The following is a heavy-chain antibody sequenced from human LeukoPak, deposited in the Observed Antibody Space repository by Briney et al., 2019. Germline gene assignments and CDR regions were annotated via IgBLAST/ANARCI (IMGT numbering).Heavy chain of an antibody. CDR1: GGSFSGYY. Sequence: SETLSLTCAVYGGSFSGYYWSWIRQPPGKGLEWIGEINHSGSTNYNLSLKSRVTISVDTSKNQFSLKLSSVTAADTAVYYCARGLPRIVVVPAASYGGVDPWGQGTLVTVSS. CDR3: ARGLPRIVVVPAASYGGVDP. J-gene: IGHJ5*02. D-gene: IGHD2-2*01. CDR2: INHSGST. V-gene: IGHV4-34*01.